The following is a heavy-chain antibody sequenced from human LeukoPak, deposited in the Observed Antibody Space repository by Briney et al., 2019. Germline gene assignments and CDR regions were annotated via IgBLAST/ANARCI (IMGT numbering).Heavy chain of an antibody. CDR1: GFTVSSNS. CDR2: IRYDGSNK. Sequence: GGSLRLSCTVSGFTVSSNSWSWVRQAPGKGLEWVAFIRYDGSNKYYADSVKGRFTISRDNAKNTLYLQMNSLRAEDTAVYYCARDLGDNWNYLDYWGQGTLVTVSS. J-gene: IGHJ4*02. CDR3: ARDLGDNWNYLDY. V-gene: IGHV3-30*02. D-gene: IGHD1-20*01.